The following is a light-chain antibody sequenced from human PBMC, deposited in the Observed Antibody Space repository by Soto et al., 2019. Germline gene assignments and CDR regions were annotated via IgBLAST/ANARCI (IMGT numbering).Light chain of an antibody. CDR1: SSDVGDYNS. CDR3: SSYTSSSTEV. Sequence: SALTQPRSVSGSPGQSVTVSCIGTSSDVGDYNSVSWYQQHPGKAPKLMIYDVSKRPSGVPDRFSGSKSGNTASLTISGLQAEDEADYYCSSYTSSSTEVFGTGTKVTVL. V-gene: IGLV2-11*01. CDR2: DVS. J-gene: IGLJ1*01.